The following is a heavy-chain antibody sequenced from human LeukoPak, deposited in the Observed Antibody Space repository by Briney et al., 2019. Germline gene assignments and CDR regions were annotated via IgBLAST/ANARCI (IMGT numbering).Heavy chain of an antibody. Sequence: GGSLRLSCAASGFTFSSYAMHWVRQAPGKGLEWVAVISYDGSNKYYADSVKGRFTISRDNSKNTLYLQVNSLRAEDTAVYYCASGQGGGYPDDFDYWGQGTLVTVSS. CDR3: ASGQGGGYPDDFDY. D-gene: IGHD2-15*01. CDR2: ISYDGSNK. V-gene: IGHV3-30-3*01. J-gene: IGHJ4*02. CDR1: GFTFSSYA.